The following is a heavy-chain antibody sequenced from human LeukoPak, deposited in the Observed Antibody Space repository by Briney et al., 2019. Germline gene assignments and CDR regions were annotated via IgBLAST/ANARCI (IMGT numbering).Heavy chain of an antibody. J-gene: IGHJ4*02. Sequence: GSSVKVSCKASGGTFSSYAISWVRQAPGQGLEWMGGIIPIFGTANYAQKFQGRVTITADKSTSTAYMELSSLSSVTAADTAVYYCATELGGSYGGIDYWGQGTLVTVSS. V-gene: IGHV1-69*06. CDR3: ATELGGSYGGIDY. CDR2: IIPIFGTA. D-gene: IGHD1-26*01. CDR1: GGTFSSYA.